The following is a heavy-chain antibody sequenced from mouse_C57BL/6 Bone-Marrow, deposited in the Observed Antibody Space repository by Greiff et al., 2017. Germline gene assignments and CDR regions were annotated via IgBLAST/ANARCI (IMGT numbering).Heavy chain of an antibody. J-gene: IGHJ2*01. D-gene: IGHD1-1*01. CDR2: ISDGGSYT. CDR1: GFTFSSYA. CDR3: ARDWDYYGSSYDYFDY. Sequence: VQLKESGGGLVKPGGSLKLSCAASGFTFSSYAMSWVRQTPEKRLEWVATISDGGSYTYYPDNVKGRFTISRDNAKNNLYLQMSHLKSEDTAMYYCARDWDYYGSSYDYFDYWGQGTTLTVSS. V-gene: IGHV5-4*01.